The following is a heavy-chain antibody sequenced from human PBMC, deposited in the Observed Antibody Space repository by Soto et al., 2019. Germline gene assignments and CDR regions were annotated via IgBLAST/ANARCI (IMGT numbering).Heavy chain of an antibody. CDR3: ATDAAVSPGDSNFGDLDI. D-gene: IGHD3-16*01. CDR1: GGSIRGGHW. Sequence: QVQLQESGPGLVQPSGTLSLACVVSGGSIRGGHWWSWVRQPPRKGLEWIAVTHHSGKTYYNQSRLSRVTISPDTTTTKIALILIAMSTADKAVDYLATDAAVSPGDSNFGDLDICSHGTTVPVSS. V-gene: IGHV4-4*02. J-gene: IGHJ3*02. CDR2: THHSGKT.